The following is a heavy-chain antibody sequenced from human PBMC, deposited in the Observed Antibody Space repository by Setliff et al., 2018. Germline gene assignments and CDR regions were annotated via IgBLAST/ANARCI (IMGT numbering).Heavy chain of an antibody. CDR1: GGSFSGCY. J-gene: IGHJ6*03. V-gene: IGHV4-34*01. Sequence: SETLSLTCAVYGGSFSGCYWSWIRQPPGKGLEWIGEINHSGSTNYNPSLKSRVTISVDTSKNQLSLKLSSVTAADTAVYYCARVYYGYYYYYMDVWGKGTTVTVSS. D-gene: IGHD3-10*01. CDR2: INHSGST. CDR3: ARVYYGYYYYYMDV.